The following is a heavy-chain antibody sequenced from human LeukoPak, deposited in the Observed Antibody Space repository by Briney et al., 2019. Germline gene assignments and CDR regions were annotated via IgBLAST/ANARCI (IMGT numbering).Heavy chain of an antibody. CDR2: IYHSGST. D-gene: IGHD3-22*01. J-gene: IGHJ4*02. Sequence: PSETLSLTCTVSGYSISSGYYWGWIQQPPGKGLEWIGSIYHSGSTYYNPSLKSRVTISVDTSKNQFSLKLSSVTAADTAVYYCASTDSSDFDYWGQGTLVTVSS. CDR3: ASTDSSDFDY. V-gene: IGHV4-38-2*02. CDR1: GYSISSGYY.